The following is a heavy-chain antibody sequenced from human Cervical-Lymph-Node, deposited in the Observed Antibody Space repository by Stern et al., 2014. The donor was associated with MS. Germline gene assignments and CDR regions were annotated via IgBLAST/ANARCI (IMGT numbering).Heavy chain of an antibody. D-gene: IGHD2-8*01. J-gene: IGHJ4*02. Sequence: VQLVESGGAVVQPGRSLRLSCAASGFTFSSYGMHWVRQAPGKGLEWGTVISYDGNHKYYAASVKGRFTISRDNSKNTLHLQMNSVTPDDTAIYYCARDYEDTSMLFDHWGQGTLVTDSS. V-gene: IGHV3-30*03. CDR2: ISYDGNHK. CDR1: GFTFSSYG. CDR3: ARDYEDTSMLFDH.